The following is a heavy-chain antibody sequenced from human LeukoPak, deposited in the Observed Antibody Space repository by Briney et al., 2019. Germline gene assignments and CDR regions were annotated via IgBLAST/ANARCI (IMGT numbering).Heavy chain of an antibody. CDR1: GYTFTSYD. CDR3: ARGPPYCSGDSCDKD. Sequence: ASVKVSCKASGYTFTSYDINWVRQATGQGLEWMGWMNPNSGNTGYAQKFQGRVTMTRNTSISTAYMELSSLRSEDTAVYYCARGPPYCSGDSCDKDWGQGTLVTVSS. V-gene: IGHV1-8*01. J-gene: IGHJ4*02. D-gene: IGHD2-15*01. CDR2: MNPNSGNT.